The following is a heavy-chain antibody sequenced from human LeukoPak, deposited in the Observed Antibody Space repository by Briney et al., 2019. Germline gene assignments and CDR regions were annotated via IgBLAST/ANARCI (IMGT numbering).Heavy chain of an antibody. CDR1: GFTVSSNY. V-gene: IGHV3-53*01. Sequence: GGSLRLSCAASGFTVSSNYMSWVRPAPGKGLEWASVIYSGGSTYYADSVKGRFTFSIDNSKNTLYLQMNSLRAEDTAVYYCARPVIAVAGKYYYYYYMDVWGKGTTVTVSS. J-gene: IGHJ6*03. CDR3: ARPVIAVAGKYYYYYYMDV. CDR2: IYSGGST. D-gene: IGHD6-19*01.